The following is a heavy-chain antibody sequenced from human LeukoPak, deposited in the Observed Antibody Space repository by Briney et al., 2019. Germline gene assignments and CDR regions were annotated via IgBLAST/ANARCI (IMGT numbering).Heavy chain of an antibody. D-gene: IGHD3-22*01. CDR2: ISSSSSYI. V-gene: IGHV3-21*01. CDR3: ARVKSSGYRRWFDY. Sequence: GGSLRLSCAASGFTFSSYSMNWVRQAPGKGLEWVSSISSSSSYIYYADSVKGRFTISRDNAKNSLYLQMNSLRAEDTAVYYCARVKSSGYRRWFDYWGQGTTVTVSS. J-gene: IGHJ4*03. CDR1: GFTFSSYS.